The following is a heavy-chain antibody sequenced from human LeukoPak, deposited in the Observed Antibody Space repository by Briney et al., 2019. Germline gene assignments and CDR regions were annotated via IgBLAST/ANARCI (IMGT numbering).Heavy chain of an antibody. J-gene: IGHJ4*02. CDR3: ARDRGGSYGEFDY. D-gene: IGHD1-26*01. CDR1: GGTFSSYA. V-gene: IGHV1-69*04. Sequence: SVKVSCKASGGTFSSYAISWVRQAPGQGLEWMGRIIPILGIANYAQKFQGRVTITADESTGTAYMELSSLRSEDTAVYYCARDRGGSYGEFDYWGQGTLVTVSS. CDR2: IIPILGIA.